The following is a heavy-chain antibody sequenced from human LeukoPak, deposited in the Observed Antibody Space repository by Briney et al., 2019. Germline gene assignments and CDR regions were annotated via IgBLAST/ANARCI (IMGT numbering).Heavy chain of an antibody. D-gene: IGHD6-19*01. J-gene: IGHJ4*02. V-gene: IGHV3-21*01. CDR1: GFIFSTYS. Sequence: GGSLRLSCAASGFIFSTYSMKWVRQAPGKGLEWVSSISSSSSYIYYADSVKGRFSISRDNAKNSLYLQMNSLRAEDTAVYYCARDLYGSGWYDHFDYWGQGTLVTVSS. CDR3: ARDLYGSGWYDHFDY. CDR2: ISSSSSYI.